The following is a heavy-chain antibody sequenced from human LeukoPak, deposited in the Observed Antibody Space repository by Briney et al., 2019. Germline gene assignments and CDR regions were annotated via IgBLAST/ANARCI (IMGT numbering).Heavy chain of an antibody. CDR1: GYSFASYW. D-gene: IGHD2-21*01. J-gene: IGHJ3*02. CDR2: IYPGDSES. Sequence: GESLQISCKGSGYSFASYWIGWVRQMPGKGPEWMGIIYPGDSESRYSPSFQGQVTISADKSISTAYLQWSSLKASDSAMYYCARHPTLNGVGIQAFDIWGQGTMVTVSS. V-gene: IGHV5-51*01. CDR3: ARHPTLNGVGIQAFDI.